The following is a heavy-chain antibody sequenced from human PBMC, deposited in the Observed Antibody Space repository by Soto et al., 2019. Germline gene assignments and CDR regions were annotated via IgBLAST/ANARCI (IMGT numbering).Heavy chain of an antibody. CDR3: ARDYPARQYYYDSSGYYPLHV. V-gene: IGHV4-30-4*01. Sequence: SETLSLTCTVSGCSISSGDYYWSWIRQPPGKGLEWIGYIYYSGSTYYNPSLKSRVTISVDTSKNQFSLKLSSVTAADTAVYYCARDYPARQYYYDSSGYYPLHVWGQGTTVTVSS. D-gene: IGHD3-22*01. J-gene: IGHJ6*02. CDR2: IYYSGST. CDR1: GCSISSGDYY.